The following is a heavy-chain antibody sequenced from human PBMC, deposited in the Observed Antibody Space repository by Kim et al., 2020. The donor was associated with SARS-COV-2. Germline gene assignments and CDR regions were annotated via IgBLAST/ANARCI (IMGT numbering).Heavy chain of an antibody. CDR1: GGSISSGGYY. J-gene: IGHJ4*02. CDR3: ARGFPPDYDILTGYSAYYFDY. D-gene: IGHD3-9*01. Sequence: SETLSLTCTVSGGSISSGGYYWSWIRQHPGKGLEWIGYIYYSGSTYYNPSLKSRVTISVDTSKNQFSLKLSSVTAADTAVYYCARGFPPDYDILTGYSAYYFDYWGQGTLVTVSS. V-gene: IGHV4-31*03. CDR2: IYYSGST.